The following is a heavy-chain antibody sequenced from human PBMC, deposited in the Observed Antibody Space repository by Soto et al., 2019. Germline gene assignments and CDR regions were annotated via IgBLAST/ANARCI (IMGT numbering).Heavy chain of an antibody. D-gene: IGHD4-17*01. CDR3: ARVEDYGDYFDY. J-gene: IGHJ4*02. CDR2: IYDTGTT. CDR1: GASVRSGSYY. Sequence: SETLSLTCTVSGASVRSGSYYWRWVRQPPGRGLEWIGYIYDTGTTNYNPSLKSRVTMSVDTSKNQLSLKLNSLTAADTAVYYCARVEDYGDYFDYWGQGTLVTVSS. V-gene: IGHV4-61*01.